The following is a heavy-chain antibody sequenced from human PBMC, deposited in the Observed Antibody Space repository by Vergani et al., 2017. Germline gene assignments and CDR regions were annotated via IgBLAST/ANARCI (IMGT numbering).Heavy chain of an antibody. CDR3: ARRTTMVRGVLEIARYYFDY. V-gene: IGHV4-34*01. CDR2: IRHDGIT. J-gene: IGHJ4*02. CDR1: GGSFNDYW. D-gene: IGHD3-10*01. Sequence: QAQLQQWGAGLLKPSEILSLTCAIYGGSFNDYWWTWIRQPPGKGLEWIGEIRHDGITHYSPSLKSRVTISIDTSTHQFSLNLRSVTAADTAVYYCARRTTMVRGVLEIARYYFDYWGQGTLVTVSS.